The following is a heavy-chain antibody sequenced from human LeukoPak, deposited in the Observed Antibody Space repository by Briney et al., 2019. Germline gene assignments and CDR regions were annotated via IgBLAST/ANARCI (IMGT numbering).Heavy chain of an antibody. CDR2: INPNSGGT. J-gene: IGHJ4*02. D-gene: IGHD6-19*01. V-gene: IGHV1-2*02. CDR1: GYTFTGYY. Sequence: ASVKVSCKASGYTFTGYYMHWVRQAPGQGLEWMGWINPNSGGTNYAQKFQGRVTMTRDTSISTAYMELSRLRSDDTAVYYCARESAVSGSSPYFDYWGQGTLVTVSS. CDR3: ARESAVSGSSPYFDY.